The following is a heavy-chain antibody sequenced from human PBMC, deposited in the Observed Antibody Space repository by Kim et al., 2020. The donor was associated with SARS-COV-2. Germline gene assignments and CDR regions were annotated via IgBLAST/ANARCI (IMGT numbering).Heavy chain of an antibody. CDR3: ARVGATKGADY. V-gene: IGHV4-31*02. J-gene: IGHJ4*02. CDR2: T. D-gene: IGHD1-26*01. Sequence: TYYNPSLTSRVTISVDTSKNQFSLKLSSVTAADTAVYYCARVGATKGADYWGQGTLVTVSS.